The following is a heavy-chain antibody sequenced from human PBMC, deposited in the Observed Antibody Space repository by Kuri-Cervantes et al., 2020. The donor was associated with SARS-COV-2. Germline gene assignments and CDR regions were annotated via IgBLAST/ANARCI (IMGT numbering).Heavy chain of an antibody. CDR2: IYYSGST. V-gene: IGHV4-30-4*08. CDR3: AREYGSGSYYVQIDI. J-gene: IGHJ3*02. D-gene: IGHD3-10*01. CDR1: GGSISSSSYY. Sequence: SETLSLTCTVSGGSISSSSYYWSWIRQPPGKGLEWIGYIYYSGSTYYNPSLKSRVTISVDTSKNQFSLKLSSVTAADTAVYYCAREYGSGSYYVQIDIWGQGTMVTVSS.